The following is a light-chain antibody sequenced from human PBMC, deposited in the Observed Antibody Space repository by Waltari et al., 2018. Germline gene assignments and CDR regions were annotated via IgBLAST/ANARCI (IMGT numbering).Light chain of an antibody. J-gene: IGLJ2*01. V-gene: IGLV1-44*01. CDR2: GND. CDR3: AAWDDSLSGPV. Sequence: QSVLTQPPSASGTPGQRVTISCSGSSSNIGTNIVNWYQQLPETAPKLLIYGNDQRPSGVPARFAGSKSGTAASLAISGLQSGDEADYYCAAWDDSLSGPVFGGGTKLTVL. CDR1: SSNIGTNI.